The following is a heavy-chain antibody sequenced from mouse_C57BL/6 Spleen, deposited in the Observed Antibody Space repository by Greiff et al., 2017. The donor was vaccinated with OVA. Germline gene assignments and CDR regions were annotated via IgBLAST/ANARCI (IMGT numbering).Heavy chain of an antibody. CDR3: ARSSTVVGRGYFDV. J-gene: IGHJ1*03. D-gene: IGHD1-1*01. CDR2: VYPYNGGT. Sequence: VQLQQSGPVLVKPGPSVKISCKASGFTFTDYYMPWVKLSPGPSLELIGLVYPYNGGTSYNQKFKGKATLTVDTSSSTAYMELNSLTSEDSAVYYCARSSTVVGRGYFDVWGTGTTVTVSS. V-gene: IGHV1-36*01. CDR1: GFTFTDYY.